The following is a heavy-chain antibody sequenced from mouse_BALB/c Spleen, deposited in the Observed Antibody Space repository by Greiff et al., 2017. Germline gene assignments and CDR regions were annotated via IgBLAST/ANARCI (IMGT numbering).Heavy chain of an antibody. CDR2: INPYNGAT. D-gene: IGHD2-3*01. Sequence: EVQVVESGPELVKPGASVKLSCKASGYSFTGYYMHWVKQSHVKSLEWIGRINPYNGATSYNQNFKDKASLTVDKSSSTAYMELHSLTSEDSAVYYCARSRDGYFDYWGQGTTLTVSS. V-gene: IGHV1-31*01. CDR3: ARSRDGYFDY. J-gene: IGHJ2*01. CDR1: GYSFTGYY.